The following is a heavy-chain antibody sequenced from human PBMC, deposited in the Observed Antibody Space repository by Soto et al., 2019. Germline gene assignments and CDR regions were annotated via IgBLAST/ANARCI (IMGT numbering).Heavy chain of an antibody. CDR2: ISYDGSSK. CDR1: HFSFSSSP. CDR3: AREGDYSNDFDY. D-gene: IGHD4-4*01. V-gene: IGHV3-30*04. Sequence: QVQLVESGGDVVQPGRSLRLSCAASHFSFSSSPMNWVRQAPGKGLEWVATISYDGSSKYYAESAEGRFTVSRDNSKNTLFLQVNSLRVEDTAVYYCAREGDYSNDFDYWGQGTLVTVSS. J-gene: IGHJ4*02.